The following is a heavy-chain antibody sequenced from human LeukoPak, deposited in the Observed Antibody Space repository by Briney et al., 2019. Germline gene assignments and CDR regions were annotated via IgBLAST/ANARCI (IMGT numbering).Heavy chain of an antibody. CDR1: GFTFSSYS. J-gene: IGHJ3*02. CDR3: ARGLPWGAFDI. V-gene: IGHV3-21*01. Sequence: GGSLRLSCAASGFTFSSYSMNWVRQAPGKGLEWVSSISSSSSYIYYADSVKGRFTISRDNAKNSLYLQMNSLRAEDTAVYYCARGLPWGAFDIWGQGTMVTVSS. D-gene: IGHD3-16*01. CDR2: ISSSSSYI.